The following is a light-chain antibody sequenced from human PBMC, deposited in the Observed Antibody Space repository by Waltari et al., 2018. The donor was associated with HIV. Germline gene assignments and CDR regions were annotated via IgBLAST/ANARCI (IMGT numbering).Light chain of an antibody. Sequence: QSALTQPASVSGSPGQSITISCTGTSSDVGGYNLVSWYQQHPGKAPKLMIYEVSKRRSGVSNRFSGSKSGNTASLTISGLQAEDEAYYYCCAYAGSTTYVIFGGGTKLTVL. V-gene: IGLV2-23*02. CDR1: SSDVGGYNL. CDR3: CAYAGSTTYVI. J-gene: IGLJ2*01. CDR2: EVS.